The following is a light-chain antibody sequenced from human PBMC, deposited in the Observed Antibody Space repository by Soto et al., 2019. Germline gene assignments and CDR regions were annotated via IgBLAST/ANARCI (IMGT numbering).Light chain of an antibody. J-gene: IGLJ2*01. V-gene: IGLV1-51*01. CDR3: GTWDSSLSAV. Sequence: QSALTQPPSVSAAPGQTVTISCSGSSSNIGNNYVSWYQQLPGTAPKLLIYDNNKRPSGISDRFSGSNSGTSATLGITGLQTGDEADYYCGTWDSSLSAVFGGGTKVTVL. CDR1: SSNIGNNY. CDR2: DNN.